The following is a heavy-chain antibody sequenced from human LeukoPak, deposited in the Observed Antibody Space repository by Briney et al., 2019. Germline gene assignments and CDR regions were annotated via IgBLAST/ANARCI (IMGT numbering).Heavy chain of an antibody. V-gene: IGHV1-69*06. CDR1: VGTFSTYV. J-gene: IGHJ3*02. D-gene: IGHD2-21*01. CDR3: ARGQFLDTFDI. Sequence: SEKVSCKASVGTFSTYVISCVRQAPGQGLEWVGGVVPIFGKPSYAQKFQGRVTITAETSTSTVYMELSSLRSDDTAVYYCARGQFLDTFDIWGQGTMVAVSS. CDR2: VVPIFGKP.